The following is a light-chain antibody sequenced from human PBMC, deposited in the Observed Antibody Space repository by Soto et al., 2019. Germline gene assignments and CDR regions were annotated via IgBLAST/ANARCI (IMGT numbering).Light chain of an antibody. CDR1: SSDIGSYNH. J-gene: IGLJ1*01. V-gene: IGLV2-14*03. Sequence: QSVLTQPASVSGSPGQSITISCSGTSSDIGSYNHVAWYQQFPGKSPKLMIYAVSDRPLGVSDRFSGSKSGITASLTISGLQTEDEAAYYCISYTDRQSYLFGTGTKVTVL. CDR3: ISYTDRQSYL. CDR2: AVS.